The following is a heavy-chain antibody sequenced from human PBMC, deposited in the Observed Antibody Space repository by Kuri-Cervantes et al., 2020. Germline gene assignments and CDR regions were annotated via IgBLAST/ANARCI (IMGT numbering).Heavy chain of an antibody. Sequence: LRLSCTVSGGSISSGDYYWSWIRQPPGKSLEWIGYIYYSGSTYYNPSLKSRVTISVDTSKNQFSLKLSSVTAADTAVYYCARAQGSGSYSFDYWGQGTLVTVSS. V-gene: IGHV4-30-4*01. CDR2: IYYSGST. CDR1: GGSISSGDYY. CDR3: ARAQGSGSYSFDY. D-gene: IGHD3-10*01. J-gene: IGHJ4*02.